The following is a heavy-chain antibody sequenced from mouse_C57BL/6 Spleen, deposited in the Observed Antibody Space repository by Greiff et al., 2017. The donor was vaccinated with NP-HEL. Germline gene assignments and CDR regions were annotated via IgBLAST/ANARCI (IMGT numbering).Heavy chain of an antibody. Sequence: QVQLKESGAELVKPGASVKISCKASGYAFSSYWMNWVKQRPGKGLEWIGQICPGDGDTNYNGKFKGKATLTADKSSSTDYMQLSRLTSEESAVYFCARSRIIGYYGSSFAYWGQGTLVTVSA. CDR1: GYAFSSYW. J-gene: IGHJ3*01. CDR2: ICPGDGDT. V-gene: IGHV1-80*01. CDR3: ARSRIIGYYGSSFAY. D-gene: IGHD1-1*01.